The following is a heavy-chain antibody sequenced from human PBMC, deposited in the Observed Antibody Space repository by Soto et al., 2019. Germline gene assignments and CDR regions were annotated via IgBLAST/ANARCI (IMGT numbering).Heavy chain of an antibody. Sequence: ETLSLTCTVSGCSISSYYWSWIRQPPGKGLEWIGYIYYSGSTNYNPSLKSRVTISVDTSKNQFSLKLSSVTAADTAVYYCAGGWHYYFDYWGQGTLVTVSS. D-gene: IGHD6-19*01. J-gene: IGHJ4*02. CDR3: AGGWHYYFDY. CDR1: GCSISSYY. CDR2: IYYSGST. V-gene: IGHV4-59*01.